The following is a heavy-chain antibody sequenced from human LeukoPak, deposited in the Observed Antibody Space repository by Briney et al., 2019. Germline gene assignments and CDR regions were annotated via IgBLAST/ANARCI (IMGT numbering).Heavy chain of an antibody. V-gene: IGHV3-9*01. CDR1: GFTFDDYA. D-gene: IGHD6-13*01. CDR3: AKGIAAAPGDYFDY. CDR2: ISWNSGSI. J-gene: IGHJ4*02. Sequence: GGSLRLSCAASGFTFDDYAMHWVRQAPGKGLEWVSGISWNSGSIGYADSVKGRFTISRDNAKNSLYLQMNSLRAEDTALYYCAKGIAAAPGDYFDYWGQGILVTVSS.